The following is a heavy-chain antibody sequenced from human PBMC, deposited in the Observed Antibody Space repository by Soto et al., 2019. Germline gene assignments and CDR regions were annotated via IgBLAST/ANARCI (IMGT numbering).Heavy chain of an antibody. D-gene: IGHD2-2*01. CDR1: GFTFSNAW. CDR2: IKSKADDGTT. J-gene: IGHJ6*02. V-gene: IGHV3-15*01. CDR3: TTDSSSWAYYYYYGMDV. Sequence: GGSLRLSCTVSGFTFSNAWMTWVRQAPGKGLEWVGRIKSKADDGTTDYAAPVKGRFTISRDDSRNTLYLQMNSLKTEDTAVYYCTTDSSSWAYYYYYGMDVWGQGTTVTVSS.